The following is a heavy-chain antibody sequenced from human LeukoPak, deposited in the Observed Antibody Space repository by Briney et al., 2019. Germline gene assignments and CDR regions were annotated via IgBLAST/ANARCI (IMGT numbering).Heavy chain of an antibody. CDR3: ARASRYYDILTGYYKGYYYYMDV. CDR2: INHSGST. J-gene: IGHJ6*03. Sequence: SETLSLTCAVYGGSFSGYYWSWIRQSPGKGLEWIGEINHSGSTNYNPSLKSRVTISVDTSKNQFSLKLSSVTAADTAVYYCARASRYYDILTGYYKGYYYYMDVWGKGTTVTVSS. CDR1: GGSFSGYY. D-gene: IGHD3-9*01. V-gene: IGHV4-34*01.